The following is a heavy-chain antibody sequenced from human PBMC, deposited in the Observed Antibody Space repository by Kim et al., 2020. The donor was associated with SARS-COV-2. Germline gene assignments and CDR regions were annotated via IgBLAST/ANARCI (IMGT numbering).Heavy chain of an antibody. V-gene: IGHV7-4-1*02. J-gene: IGHJ6*02. D-gene: IGHD3-16*01. CDR3: ARPLNPVMITFGGVRDYYGMDV. Sequence: ASVKVSCKASGYTFTSYAMNWVRQAPGQGLEWMGWINTNTGNPTYAQGFTGRFVFSLDTSVSTAYLQISSLKAEDTAVYYCARPLNPVMITFGGVRDYYGMDVWGQGTTVTVSS. CDR1: GYTFTSYA. CDR2: INTNTGNP.